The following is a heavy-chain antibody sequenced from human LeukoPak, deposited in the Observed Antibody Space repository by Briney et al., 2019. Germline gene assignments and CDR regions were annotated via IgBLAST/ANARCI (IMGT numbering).Heavy chain of an antibody. Sequence: SETLSLTCAVYGGSFSGYYWSWIRQPPGKGLEWIGEINHSGSTNYNPSLKSRVTISVDTSKNQFSLKLSSVTAADTAVYYCAKGGVGSWYGGYWFDPWGQGTLVTVSS. CDR1: GGSFSGYY. V-gene: IGHV4-34*01. CDR3: AKGGVGSWYGGYWFDP. D-gene: IGHD6-13*01. CDR2: INHSGST. J-gene: IGHJ5*02.